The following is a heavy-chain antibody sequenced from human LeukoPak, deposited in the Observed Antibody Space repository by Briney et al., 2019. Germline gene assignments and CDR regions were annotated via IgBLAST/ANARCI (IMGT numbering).Heavy chain of an antibody. CDR1: GYTFTSYG. CDR2: ISAYNGNT. D-gene: IGHD6-13*01. V-gene: IGHV1-18*01. CDR3: ARSRDSSWFFDY. Sequence: ASVKVSCKASGYTFTSYGISWVRQAPGQGLEWMGRISAYNGNTNYAQKLQGRVTMTTDTSTSTAYMELRNLRSDDTAVYYCARSRDSSWFFDYWGQGTLVTVSS. J-gene: IGHJ4*02.